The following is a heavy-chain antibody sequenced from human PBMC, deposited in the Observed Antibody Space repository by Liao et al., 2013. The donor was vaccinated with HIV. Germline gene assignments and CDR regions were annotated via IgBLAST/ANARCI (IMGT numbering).Heavy chain of an antibody. J-gene: IGHJ3*01. CDR2: VDHSGDT. CDR3: ARGVTTLSRRLLPKPFDF. CDR1: GGSFSNYY. D-gene: IGHD1-1*01. V-gene: IGHV4-34*01. Sequence: QVLLQQWGAGLLKPSETLSLTCAVYGGSFSNYYWSWIRQPPREGAWSGLGKVDHSGDTNYNTSLKSRVNISQNTSKNQFSLKLSSVTAADTAVYFCARGVTTLSRRLLPKPFDFWGQGTMVTVSS.